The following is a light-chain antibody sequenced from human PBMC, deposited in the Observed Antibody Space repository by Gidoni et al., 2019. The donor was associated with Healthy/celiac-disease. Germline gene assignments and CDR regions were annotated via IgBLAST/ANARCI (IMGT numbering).Light chain of an antibody. J-gene: IGKJ1*01. CDR1: QSVSISY. Sequence: EIVLTQSPGTMSLSPGERATLSCRASQSVSISYLAWYQQKPGQAPRLLIYGASSRATGIPDRFSGSGFGTDFTLTISRMEPEDFAVYYCQQYGSSPRTFGQGTKVEIK. CDR3: QQYGSSPRT. V-gene: IGKV3-20*01. CDR2: GAS.